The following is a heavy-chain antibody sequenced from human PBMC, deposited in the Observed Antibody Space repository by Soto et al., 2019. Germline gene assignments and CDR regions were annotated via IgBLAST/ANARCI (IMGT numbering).Heavy chain of an antibody. V-gene: IGHV4-31*03. Sequence: QVQLQESGPGLVQPSQSLSLTCTVSGGSISSRTWFWSWLRQHPGKGLEWIGYIYYSGSTYYNPSLKSRVTTTADTSNNHSSLRLSSVTAADSAVYYCASTIMITFGGVTVIPRNIDSWGQGTLVTVSS. CDR1: GGSISSRTWF. CDR2: IYYSGST. CDR3: ASTIMITFGGVTVIPRNIDS. J-gene: IGHJ4*02. D-gene: IGHD3-16*02.